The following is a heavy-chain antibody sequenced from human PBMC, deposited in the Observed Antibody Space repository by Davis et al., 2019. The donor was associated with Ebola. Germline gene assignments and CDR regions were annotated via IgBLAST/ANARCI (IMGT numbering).Heavy chain of an antibody. CDR1: GGTFSSYA. D-gene: IGHD4/OR15-4a*01. J-gene: IGHJ6*02. Sequence: SVKVSCKASGGTFSSYAISWVRQAPGQGLEWMGRIIPILGTANYAQKFQGRVTITADKSTSTAYMELSSLRSEDTAVYYCARVRAPYYYYYGMDVWGQGTTVTVSS. CDR2: IIPILGTA. V-gene: IGHV1-69*04. CDR3: ARVRAPYYYYYGMDV.